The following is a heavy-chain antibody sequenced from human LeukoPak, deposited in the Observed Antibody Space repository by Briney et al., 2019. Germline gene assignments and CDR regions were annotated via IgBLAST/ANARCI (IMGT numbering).Heavy chain of an antibody. V-gene: IGHV4-4*02. CDR2: INHSGST. Sequence: PSGTLSLTCAVSGGSISSSNWWSWIRQPPGKGLEWIGEINHSGSTNYNPSLKSRVTISVDTSKNQFSLKLSSVTAADTAVYYCARRYYYDSSGYYKKAHDYWGQGTLVTVSS. CDR1: GGSISSSNW. CDR3: ARRYYYDSSGYYKKAHDY. D-gene: IGHD3-22*01. J-gene: IGHJ4*02.